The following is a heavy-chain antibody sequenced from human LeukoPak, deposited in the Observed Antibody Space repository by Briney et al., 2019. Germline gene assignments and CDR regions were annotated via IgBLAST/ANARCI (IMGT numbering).Heavy chain of an antibody. CDR1: GFTFSDYY. CDR2: ISSSSSTI. D-gene: IGHD3-3*01. Sequence: PGGSLRLSCAASGFTFSDYYMSWIRQAPGKGLEWVSYISSSSSTIYYADSVKGRFTISRDNAKNSLYLQMNSLRAEDTAVYYCAREGSNYDFWSGPFYYMDVWGKGTTVTVSS. CDR3: AREGSNYDFWSGPFYYMDV. V-gene: IGHV3-11*04. J-gene: IGHJ6*03.